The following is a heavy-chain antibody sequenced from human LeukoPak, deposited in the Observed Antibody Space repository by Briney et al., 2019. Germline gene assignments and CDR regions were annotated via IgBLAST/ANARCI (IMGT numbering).Heavy chain of an antibody. D-gene: IGHD2-15*01. CDR1: GGSISSYY. V-gene: IGHV4-59*01. CDR3: ARSIVVVVAGSRGAFDI. J-gene: IGHJ3*02. CDR2: IYYSGST. Sequence: SETLSLTCTVSGGSISSYYWSWIRQPPGKGLEWIGYIYYSGSTNYNPSLKSRVTISVDTSKNQFSLKLSSVTAADTAVYYCARSIVVVVAGSRGAFDIWGQGTMVTVSS.